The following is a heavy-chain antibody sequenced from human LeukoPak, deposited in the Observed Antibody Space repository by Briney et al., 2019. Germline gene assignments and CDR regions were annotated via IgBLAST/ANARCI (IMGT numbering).Heavy chain of an antibody. V-gene: IGHV3-21*01. J-gene: IGHJ4*02. CDR1: RFTFSSYS. Sequence: GGTLRLSCAASRFTFSSYSMTWVRQAPGKGLEWVSSISSSSNYIYYAASVKGLFTISSDNAKNSLYLQMNSLRAEDTAVYYCARDYSAIDYWGQGSLLTVPS. D-gene: IGHD4/OR15-4a*01. CDR2: ISSSSNYI. CDR3: ARDYSAIDY.